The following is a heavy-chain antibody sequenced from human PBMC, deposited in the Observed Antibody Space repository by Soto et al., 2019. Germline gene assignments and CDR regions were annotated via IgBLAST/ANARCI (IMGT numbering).Heavy chain of an antibody. CDR1: GFTFSSFD. Sequence: GGSLRLSCATSGFTFSSFDMDWVRQAPGKGLEWVSSIHRASTYIYYADSVRGRFTISRDNAKSSLYLQMNSLTVEDTAVYYCARRAVTTYHFFDYWGQGALVTVSS. V-gene: IGHV3-21*06. CDR2: IHRASTYI. J-gene: IGHJ4*02. D-gene: IGHD4-17*01. CDR3: ARRAVTTYHFFDY.